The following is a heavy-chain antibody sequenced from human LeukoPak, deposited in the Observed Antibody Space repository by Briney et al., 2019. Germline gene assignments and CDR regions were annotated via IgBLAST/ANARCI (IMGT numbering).Heavy chain of an antibody. CDR1: GFPFSTYA. J-gene: IGHJ4*02. D-gene: IGHD6-13*01. V-gene: IGHV3-23*01. CDR3: ASPPAYSSSSLNYY. Sequence: TGGSLRLSCAVSGFPFSTYAMTWVRQAPGKGLEWVSAISGSAGSTYYADSVKGRFTISRDKSKNTLYLQMNSLRAEDTAVYYCASPPAYSSSSLNYYWGQGTLVTVSS. CDR2: ISGSAGST.